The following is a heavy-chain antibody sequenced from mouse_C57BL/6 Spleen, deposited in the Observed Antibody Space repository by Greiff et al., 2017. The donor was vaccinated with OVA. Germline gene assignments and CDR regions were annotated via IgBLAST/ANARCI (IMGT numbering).Heavy chain of an antibody. CDR2: INPNNGGT. CDR1: GYTFTDYY. J-gene: IGHJ1*03. CDR3: ARSAYYSNLDV. D-gene: IGHD2-5*01. V-gene: IGHV1-18*01. Sequence: VQLQQSGPELVKPGASVKIPCKASGYTFTDYYMDWVKQSHGKSLEWIGDINPNNGGTIYNQKFKGKATLTVDKSSSTAYMELRSLTSEDTAVYYCARSAYYSNLDVWGTGTTVTVSS.